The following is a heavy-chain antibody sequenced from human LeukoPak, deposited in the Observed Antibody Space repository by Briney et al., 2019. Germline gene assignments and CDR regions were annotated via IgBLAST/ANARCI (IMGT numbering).Heavy chain of an antibody. Sequence: ASVKVSCKASGYTFTSYYMHWVRQAPGQGLEWMGWISPYNGNTNYALKLQGRVTMTTDTSTTTAYMELRSLRSDDTAVYYCAREDSSSFEYWGQGTLVTVSS. D-gene: IGHD6-6*01. CDR3: AREDSSSFEY. J-gene: IGHJ4*02. V-gene: IGHV1-18*04. CDR2: ISPYNGNT. CDR1: GYTFTSYY.